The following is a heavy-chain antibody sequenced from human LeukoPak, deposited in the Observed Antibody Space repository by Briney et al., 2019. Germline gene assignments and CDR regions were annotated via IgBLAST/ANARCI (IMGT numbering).Heavy chain of an antibody. Sequence: SETLSLTCTVSGGSIGSYYWSWIRQPPGKGLEWIGYIYYSGSTNYNPSLKSRVTISVDTSKNQFSLKLSSVTAADTAVYCCARLRDDGSDYWGQGTLVTVSS. CDR3: ARLRDDGSDY. V-gene: IGHV4-59*01. CDR1: GGSIGSYY. D-gene: IGHD3-3*01. J-gene: IGHJ4*02. CDR2: IYYSGST.